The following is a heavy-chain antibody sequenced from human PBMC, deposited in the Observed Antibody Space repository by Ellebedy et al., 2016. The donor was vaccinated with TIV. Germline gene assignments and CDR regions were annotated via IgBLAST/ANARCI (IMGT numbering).Heavy chain of an antibody. CDR1: GGSISSGGYY. D-gene: IGHD3-22*01. CDR3: ARYYYDSSGVDY. Sequence: SETLSLTCTVSGGSISSGGYYWSWIRQHPGKGLEWIGYIYYSGSTYYNPSLKSRVTISVDTSKNQFSLKLSSVTVADTAVYYCARYYYDSSGVDYWGQGTLVTVSS. V-gene: IGHV4-31*03. J-gene: IGHJ4*02. CDR2: IYYSGST.